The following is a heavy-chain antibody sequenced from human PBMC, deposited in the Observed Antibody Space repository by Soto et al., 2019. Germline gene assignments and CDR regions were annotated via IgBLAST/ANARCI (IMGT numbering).Heavy chain of an antibody. Sequence: SGPTLVNPTQTLTLTCTFSGFSLSTSGMRVSWIRQPPGKALEWLARIDWDDDKFYSTSLKTRLTISKDTSKNQVVLTMTNMDPMDTATYYCARIQSAGSYDYWGQGTLVTVSS. D-gene: IGHD3-10*01. V-gene: IGHV2-70*04. J-gene: IGHJ4*02. CDR1: GFSLSTSGMR. CDR2: IDWDDDK. CDR3: ARIQSAGSYDY.